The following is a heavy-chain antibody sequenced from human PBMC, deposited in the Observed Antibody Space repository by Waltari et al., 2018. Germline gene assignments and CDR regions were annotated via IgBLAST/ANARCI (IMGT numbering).Heavy chain of an antibody. V-gene: IGHV4-59*01. CDR3: ARVLKHYYYMDV. J-gene: IGHJ6*03. CDR2: IYYSGST. CDR1: GGSISSYY. Sequence: QVQLQESVPGLVKPSETLSLTCTVSGGSISSYYWSWIRQPPGKGLEWIGYIYYSGSTNSNPSLKSRVTISVDTSKNQLSLKLSSVTAADTAVYYCARVLKHYYYMDVWGKGTTVTVSS.